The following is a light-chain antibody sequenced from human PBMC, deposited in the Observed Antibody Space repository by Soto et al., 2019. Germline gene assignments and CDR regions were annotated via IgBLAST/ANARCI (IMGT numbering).Light chain of an antibody. CDR3: QQYGSSNQT. J-gene: IGKJ4*01. CDR1: QSVSNSF. V-gene: IGKV3-20*01. CDR2: GAS. Sequence: ETVLTQSPGTLSLSPGERATLSCRASQSVSNSFLAWYQQKPGQAPRLLIFGASSRATGIPDRFSGSGSGTDFTLIISRLETEDFAVYYCQQYGSSNQTYGGGTKVDIK.